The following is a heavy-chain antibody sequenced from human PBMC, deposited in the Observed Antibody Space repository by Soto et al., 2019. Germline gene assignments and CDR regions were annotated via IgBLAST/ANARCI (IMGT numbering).Heavy chain of an antibody. D-gene: IGHD3-10*01. CDR2: MNPNGGNT. V-gene: IGHV1-8*01. CDR1: GYTFTSYD. CDR3: AITHLRFGEHHY. J-gene: IGHJ4*02. Sequence: QVQLVQSGAEVKKPGASVKVSCKASGYTFTSYDINWVRQATGQGLEWMGWMNPNGGNTGYAQKFQGRVTMTRNTFISTAYMELSSLRSEDTAVYYCAITHLRFGEHHYWGQGTLVTVSS.